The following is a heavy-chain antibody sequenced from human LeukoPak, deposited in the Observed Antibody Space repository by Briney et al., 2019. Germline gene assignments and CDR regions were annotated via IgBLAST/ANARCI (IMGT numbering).Heavy chain of an antibody. J-gene: IGHJ4*02. Sequence: PSETLSLTCSVSGGSISSDYWAWIRQPPGKGLEWIGYIYYSGSTNYNPSLKSRVTISVDTSKNQFSLKLSSVTAADTAVYYCARANSGYDLTRVFDYWGQGTLVTVSS. D-gene: IGHD5-12*01. CDR2: IYYSGST. CDR1: GGSISSDY. CDR3: ARANSGYDLTRVFDY. V-gene: IGHV4-59*01.